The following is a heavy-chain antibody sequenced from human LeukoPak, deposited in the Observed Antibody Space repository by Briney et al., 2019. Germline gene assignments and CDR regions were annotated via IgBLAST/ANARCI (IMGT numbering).Heavy chain of an antibody. CDR3: AREKSSGSSNY. V-gene: IGHV3-11*06. CDR1: GFTFSDYY. Sequence: GGSLRLSCAASGFTFSDYYMSWIRQAPGKGLEWVSYISSSSSYTNYADSVKGRFTISRDNAKNSLYLQMNSLRAEDVAVYYCAREKSSGSSNYWGQGTLVTVSS. J-gene: IGHJ4*02. D-gene: IGHD1-26*01. CDR2: ISSSSSYT.